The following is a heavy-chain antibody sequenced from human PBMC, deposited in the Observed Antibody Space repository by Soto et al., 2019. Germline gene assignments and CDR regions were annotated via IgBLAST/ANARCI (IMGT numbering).Heavy chain of an antibody. V-gene: IGHV1-69*06. CDR2: IIPVYGAT. Sequence: QVQLVQSGAEVKKPGSSVKVSCKASGGTFSSYAISWVRQAPGQGLAWMGGIIPVYGATNSAQKFRGRVTITAEKSTATAYMEMSSLTSEDTAVYYCARDWVGGSWYFDLWGRGTLVTVSS. CDR3: ARDWVGGSWYFDL. J-gene: IGHJ2*01. D-gene: IGHD3-16*01. CDR1: GGTFSSYA.